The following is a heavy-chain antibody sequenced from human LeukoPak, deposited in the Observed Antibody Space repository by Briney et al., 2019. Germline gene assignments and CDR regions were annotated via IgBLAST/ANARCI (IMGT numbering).Heavy chain of an antibody. J-gene: IGHJ4*02. D-gene: IGHD6-6*01. V-gene: IGHV3-33*01. CDR2: IWYDGTNE. CDR1: GFTISRYG. Sequence: GGSLRLSCAASGFTISRYGMHWVRQAPGKGLEWVAVIWYDGTNEYYADSVKGRFTFSRDNSKKTVFLQMNALRAEDTAVYYCARDSTDSSSTFDYWGQGTLVTVSS. CDR3: ARDSTDSSSTFDY.